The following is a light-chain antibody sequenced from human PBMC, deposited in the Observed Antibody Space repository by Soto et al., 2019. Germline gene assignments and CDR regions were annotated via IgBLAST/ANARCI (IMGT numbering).Light chain of an antibody. CDR3: QQYNTYPWT. V-gene: IGKV1-5*03. Sequence: DIQMTQSPSTLSASVGDRVTITCRASQSISSWLAWYQQKPGKAPKLLIYKASTLKSGVPSRFGGSGSGTEFTLTISSPQPDDFATYYCQQYNTYPWTFGQGTKVDIK. CDR2: KAS. J-gene: IGKJ1*01. CDR1: QSISSW.